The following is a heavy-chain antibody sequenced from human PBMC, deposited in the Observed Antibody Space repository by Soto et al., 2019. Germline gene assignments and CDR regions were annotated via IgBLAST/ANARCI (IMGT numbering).Heavy chain of an antibody. CDR2: IVVGSGNT. J-gene: IGHJ4*02. CDR3: AAATTVTTLGFMEFDY. D-gene: IGHD4-17*01. Sequence: GASVKVSCKASGFTFTSSAVQWVRQARGQRLEWIGWIVVGSGNTNYAQKFQERVTITRDMSTSTAYMELSSLRSEDTAVYYCAAATTVTTLGFMEFDYWGQGTLVTVSS. CDR1: GFTFTSSA. V-gene: IGHV1-58*01.